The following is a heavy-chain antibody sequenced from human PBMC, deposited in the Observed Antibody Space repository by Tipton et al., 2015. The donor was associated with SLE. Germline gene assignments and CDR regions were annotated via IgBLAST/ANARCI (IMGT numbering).Heavy chain of an antibody. D-gene: IGHD2-15*01. CDR2: IADDGSYK. V-gene: IGHV3-30*04. J-gene: IGHJ4*02. CDR3: AREEDITSAGAFDY. CDR1: GFTFRNYA. Sequence: SLRLSCAVSGFTFRNYAMHWVRQAPGKGLEWVAVIADDGSYKYYADSVKGRFTISRDDSKNTLYLQMNSLRAEDTAVYYCAREEDITSAGAFDYWGQGALITVSS.